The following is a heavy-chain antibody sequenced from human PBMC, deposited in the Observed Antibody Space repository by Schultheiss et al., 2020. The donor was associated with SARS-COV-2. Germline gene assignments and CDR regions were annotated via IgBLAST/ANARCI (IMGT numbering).Heavy chain of an antibody. V-gene: IGHV4-39*01. CDR3: ARVTATVVETSIDY. Sequence: SETLSLTCTVSGGSISSSSYYWGWIRQPPGKGLEWIGSIYYSGSTYYNPSLKSRVTISVDTSKNQFSLKLSSVTAADTAVYYCARVTATVVETSIDYWGQGTLVTVSS. J-gene: IGHJ4*02. CDR2: IYYSGST. D-gene: IGHD4-23*01. CDR1: GGSISSSSYY.